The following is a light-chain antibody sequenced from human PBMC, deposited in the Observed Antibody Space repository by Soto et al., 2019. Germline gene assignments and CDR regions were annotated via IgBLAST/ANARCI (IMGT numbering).Light chain of an antibody. V-gene: IGKV3-15*01. J-gene: IGKJ1*01. CDR3: QQYNNWPPRRT. Sequence: DIVLTQSPGTLSLSPGERATLSCRASQTFASNYLAWYQQQPGQAPRLLIYGASTRATGIPARFSGSGSGTEFTLTISSLQSEDFAVYYCQQYNNWPPRRTFGQGTKVDIK. CDR1: QTFASNY. CDR2: GAS.